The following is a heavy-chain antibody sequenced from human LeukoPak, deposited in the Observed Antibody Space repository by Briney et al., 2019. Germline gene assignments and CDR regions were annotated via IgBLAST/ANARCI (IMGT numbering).Heavy chain of an antibody. Sequence: PGGSLRLSCAASGFTFNIYGMTWVRQPPGKGLEWIGSIYCSGSTYYNPSLKSRVTISVDTSKNQFSLKLSSVTAADTAVYYCASGWRRYFDWLHSFDPWGQGTLVTVSS. CDR1: GFTFNIYG. CDR3: ASGWRRYFDWLHSFDP. CDR2: IYCSGST. D-gene: IGHD3-9*01. V-gene: IGHV4-38-2*01. J-gene: IGHJ5*02.